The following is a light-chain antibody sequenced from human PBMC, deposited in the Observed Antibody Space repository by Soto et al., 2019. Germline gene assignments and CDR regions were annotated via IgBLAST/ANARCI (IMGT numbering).Light chain of an antibody. Sequence: QSVLTQPASVSGSPGQSITFSCNGTSNDIGGYNSVSWYQQHPGKAPRLMILGVSNRPSGASYRFSGSKSDNTASLTMSGLRAEDEADYYCSSYTRSSTLLFGGGTKLTV. CDR1: SNDIGGYNS. CDR3: SSYTRSSTLL. CDR2: GVS. J-gene: IGLJ2*01. V-gene: IGLV2-14*01.